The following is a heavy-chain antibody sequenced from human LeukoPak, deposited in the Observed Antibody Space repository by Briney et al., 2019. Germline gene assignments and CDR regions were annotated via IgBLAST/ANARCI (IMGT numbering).Heavy chain of an antibody. CDR3: ARKDRYDAFDI. CDR1: GYTFTSYY. CDR2: INPSGGST. V-gene: IGHV1-46*01. Sequence: ASVKVSCEASGYTFTSYYMHWVRQAPGQGLEWMGIINPSGGSTSYTQKFQGRVTMTRDTSTSTVYMELSSLRSEDTAVYYCARKDRYDAFDIWGQGTMVTVSS. J-gene: IGHJ3*02. D-gene: IGHD2-15*01.